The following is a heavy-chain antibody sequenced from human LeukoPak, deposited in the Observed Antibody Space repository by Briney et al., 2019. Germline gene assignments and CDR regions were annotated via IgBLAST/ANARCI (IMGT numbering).Heavy chain of an antibody. V-gene: IGHV3-15*01. CDR3: TTTSDYGDHKR. D-gene: IGHD4-17*01. CDR2: IKSKADGGTT. J-gene: IGHJ4*02. Sequence: GSLRLSCAASGFTFSNAWMSWVRQAPGKGLEWVGRIKSKADGGTTDYAAPVKGRFTISRDDSKNTLYLQMNSLKTEDTAVYYCTTTSDYGDHKRWGQGTLVTVSS. CDR1: GFTFSNAW.